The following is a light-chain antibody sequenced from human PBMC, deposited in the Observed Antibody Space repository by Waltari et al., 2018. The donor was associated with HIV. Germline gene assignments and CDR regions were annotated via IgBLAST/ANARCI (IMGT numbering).Light chain of an antibody. CDR2: KAS. CDR3: QQYNSYPYT. V-gene: IGKV1-5*03. CDR1: QSISSW. Sequence: DIQMTQSPSTLSASVGDRVTITCRASQSISSWLAWYQQKPGKAPKLLIYKASSLECGVPSRFSGSGSGTEFTLTISSLQPDDFATYYCQQYNSYPYTFGQGTKLEIK. J-gene: IGKJ2*01.